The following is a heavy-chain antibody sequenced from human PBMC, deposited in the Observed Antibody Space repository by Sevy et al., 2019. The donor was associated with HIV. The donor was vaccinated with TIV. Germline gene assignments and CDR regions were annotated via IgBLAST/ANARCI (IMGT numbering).Heavy chain of an antibody. D-gene: IGHD4-17*01. CDR3: ARLTTKPTSDLYGMDV. Sequence: ASVNVSYKASGYIFTDYYIHWMRQALGQGLEWMAWINSDSGVTNYAQRFQGEVTVTRDTSLNTAYLDLSRLKSNDTAIYFCARLTTKPTSDLYGMDVWGQGTTVTVSS. CDR1: GYIFTDYY. CDR2: INSDSGVT. J-gene: IGHJ6*02. V-gene: IGHV1-2*02.